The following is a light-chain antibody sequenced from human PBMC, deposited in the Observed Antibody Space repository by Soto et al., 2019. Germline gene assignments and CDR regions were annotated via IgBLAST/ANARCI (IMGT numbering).Light chain of an antibody. CDR3: QQRKSYPFT. CDR2: AAS. Sequence: DIQLTQSPSFLSASVGDRVTITCRASQDINTYLAWYQQKPGKAPKLLIFAASTLQNGVPSRFSGSGSGTEFTVTITSLQSEDFATYYCQQRKSYPFTFGQGTRLEIK. J-gene: IGKJ5*01. V-gene: IGKV1-9*01. CDR1: QDINTY.